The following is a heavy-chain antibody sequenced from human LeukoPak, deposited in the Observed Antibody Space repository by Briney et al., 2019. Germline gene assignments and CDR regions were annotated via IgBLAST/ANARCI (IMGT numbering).Heavy chain of an antibody. Sequence: PGGSLRLSRAASGFTFSSYWMSWVRQAPGKGLEWISWIGISSGNTKYADSVKGRFTISGDNAKNSLYLQMNSLRVEDTAVYYCARDHNYAFDNWGQGTLVAVSS. CDR3: ARDHNYAFDN. V-gene: IGHV3-48*04. J-gene: IGHJ4*02. D-gene: IGHD1-1*01. CDR2: IGISSGNT. CDR1: GFTFSSYW.